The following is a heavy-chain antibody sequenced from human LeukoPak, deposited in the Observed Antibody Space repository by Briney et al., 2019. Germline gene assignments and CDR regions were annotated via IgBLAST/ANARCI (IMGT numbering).Heavy chain of an antibody. D-gene: IGHD2-2*01. CDR2: ISGSGGST. CDR3: ATRVVGYCSSTSCSQDHYRYFDL. CDR1: GFTFSSYA. J-gene: IGHJ2*01. V-gene: IGHV3-23*01. Sequence: GGSLRLSCAASGFTFSSYAMSWVRQAPGEGLEWVSAISGSGGSTYYADSVKGRFTISRDNSKNTLYLQMNSLRAEDTAVYYCATRVVGYCSSTSCSQDHYRYFDLWGRGTLVTVSS.